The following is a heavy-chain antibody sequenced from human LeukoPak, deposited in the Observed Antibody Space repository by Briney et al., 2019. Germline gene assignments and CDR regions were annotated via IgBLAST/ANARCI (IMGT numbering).Heavy chain of an antibody. CDR2: INAGHGNT. CDR1: RYTFNRYA. V-gene: IGHV1-3*01. J-gene: IGHJ4*02. Sequence: ASVTVSCKASRYTFNRYAMHRVRQAPGPSREWMGLINAGHGNTKYSQKFQGRFTITRDTSASTAYMELSSLRSEDTAVCYCATPGDGQRLVPAYWGQGTLVTVSS. CDR3: ATPGDGQRLVPAY. D-gene: IGHD6-13*01.